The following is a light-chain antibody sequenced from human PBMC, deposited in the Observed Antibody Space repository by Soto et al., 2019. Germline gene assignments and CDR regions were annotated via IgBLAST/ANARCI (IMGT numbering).Light chain of an antibody. CDR3: QQYGSSPTWT. Sequence: EIVLTQSPGTLSLSPGERATLSCRASQSVSSSYLAWYQQKSGQAPRLLIFGASTRATGIPDRFSGSGSGTDFTLTINRLEPEDFAVYYCQQYGSSPTWTFGQGTKV. CDR1: QSVSSSY. J-gene: IGKJ1*01. V-gene: IGKV3-20*01. CDR2: GAS.